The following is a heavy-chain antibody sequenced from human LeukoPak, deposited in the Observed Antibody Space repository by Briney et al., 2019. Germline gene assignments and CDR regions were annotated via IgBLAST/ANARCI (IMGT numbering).Heavy chain of an antibody. CDR1: GDSVSSNSAA. Sequence: SQTLSLTCAISGDSVSSNSAAWNWIRQSPSRGLEWLGRTYYRSKWFYDYAESVQSRLTIKPETSRNRFSLQLNSVTPDDTAVYFCARDRGSGWSTLLDYWGQGTLVTVSS. D-gene: IGHD6-19*01. CDR2: TYYRSKWFY. CDR3: ARDRGSGWSTLLDY. V-gene: IGHV6-1*01. J-gene: IGHJ4*02.